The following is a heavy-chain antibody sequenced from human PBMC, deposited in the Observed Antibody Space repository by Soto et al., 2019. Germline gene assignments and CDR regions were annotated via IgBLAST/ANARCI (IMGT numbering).Heavy chain of an antibody. CDR1: GFTFSSYG. Sequence: QVQLVESGGGVVQPGRSLRLSCAASGFTFSSYGMHWVRQAPGKGLEWVAVIWDDGSNKYYADSVKGRFTISRDNSKNTLYLQMNSLRAEDTAVYYCARGGITMIVVGDFWGQGTLVTVSS. D-gene: IGHD3-22*01. CDR2: IWDDGSNK. V-gene: IGHV3-33*01. CDR3: ARGGITMIVVGDF. J-gene: IGHJ4*02.